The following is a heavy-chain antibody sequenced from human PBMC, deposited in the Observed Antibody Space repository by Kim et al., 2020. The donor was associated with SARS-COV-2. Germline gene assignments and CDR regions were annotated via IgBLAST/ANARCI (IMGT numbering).Heavy chain of an antibody. D-gene: IGHD3-22*01. CDR1: GDSVSRNNAA. J-gene: IGHJ3*01. Sequence: SQTLSLTCAISGDSVSRNNAAWNWIRQSPSRGLEWLGRTYYTSNWYNDYAVFVKSRISINPDTSNNRCSLQLNSVTPEDTAVYYCAREVNNVFGVWGQGTMVTISS. CDR2: TYYTSNWYN. CDR3: AREVNNVFGV. V-gene: IGHV6-1*01.